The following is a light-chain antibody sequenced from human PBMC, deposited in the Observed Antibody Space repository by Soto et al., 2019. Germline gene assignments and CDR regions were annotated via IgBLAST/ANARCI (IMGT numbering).Light chain of an antibody. CDR2: HAS. Sequence: DIMLTQSPGTLSLSPGERATLSCRASQSVSSSYLGWYQQKPGQAPRLLIFHASSRGTGLPDRFSGSGSGTDFTLTISRLEPEDFAVYYCQQYGSSPLTFGGGTKVEIK. V-gene: IGKV3-20*01. CDR3: QQYGSSPLT. CDR1: QSVSSSY. J-gene: IGKJ4*01.